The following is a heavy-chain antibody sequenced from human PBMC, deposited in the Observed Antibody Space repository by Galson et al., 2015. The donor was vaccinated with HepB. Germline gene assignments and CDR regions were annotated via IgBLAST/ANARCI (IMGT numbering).Heavy chain of an antibody. CDR2: ISYDGSNK. V-gene: IGHV3-30*03. CDR3: ARDLLGEYYDSSGYSYFDY. CDR1: GFTFSSYG. Sequence: SLRLSCAASGFTFSSYGMHWVRQAPGKGLEWVAVISYDGSNKYYADSVKGRFTISRDNSKNTLYLQMNSLRAEDTAVYYCARDLLGEYYDSSGYSYFDYWGQGTLVTISS. D-gene: IGHD3-22*01. J-gene: IGHJ4*02.